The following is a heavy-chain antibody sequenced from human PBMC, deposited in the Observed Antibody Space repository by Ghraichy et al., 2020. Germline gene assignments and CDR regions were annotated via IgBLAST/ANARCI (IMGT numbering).Heavy chain of an antibody. V-gene: IGHV4-59*01. CDR2: IYYSGST. D-gene: IGHD3-10*01. J-gene: IGHJ4*02. CDR3: ARGNYGSGALGY. Sequence: SETLSLTCTVSGGSISSYYWSWIRQPPGKGLEWIGYIYYSGSTNYNPSLKSRVTISVDTSKNQFSLKLSSVTAADTAVYYCARGNYGSGALGYWGQGTLVTVSS. CDR1: GGSISSYY.